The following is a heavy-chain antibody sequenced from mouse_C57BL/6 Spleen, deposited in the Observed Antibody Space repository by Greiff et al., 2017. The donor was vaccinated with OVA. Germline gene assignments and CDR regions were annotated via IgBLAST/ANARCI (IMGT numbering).Heavy chain of an antibody. J-gene: IGHJ1*03. CDR1: GFTFSDYG. CDR2: ISSGSSTI. V-gene: IGHV5-17*01. D-gene: IGHD1-1*01. CDR3: ARGDYYGSSPSYWYFDV. Sequence: EVKLVESGGGLVKPGGSLKLSCAASGFTFSDYGMHWVRQAPEKGLEWVAYISSGSSTIYYADTVKGRFTISRDNAKNTLFLQMTSLRSEDTAMYYCARGDYYGSSPSYWYFDVWGTGTTVTVSS.